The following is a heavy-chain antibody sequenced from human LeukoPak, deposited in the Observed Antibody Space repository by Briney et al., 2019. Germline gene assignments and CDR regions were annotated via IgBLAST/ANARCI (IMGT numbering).Heavy chain of an antibody. CDR1: GYTFTSYD. CDR3: ARGLVQGIAAADPPSYYYYYYMDV. Sequence: ASVKVSCKASGYTFTSYDINWVRQATGQGLEWMGWMNPNSGNTGYAQKFQGRVTMTRNTSISTAYMELSSLRSEDTAVYYCARGLVQGIAAADPPSYYYYYYMDVWGKGTTVTVSS. J-gene: IGHJ6*03. CDR2: MNPNSGNT. D-gene: IGHD6-13*01. V-gene: IGHV1-8*01.